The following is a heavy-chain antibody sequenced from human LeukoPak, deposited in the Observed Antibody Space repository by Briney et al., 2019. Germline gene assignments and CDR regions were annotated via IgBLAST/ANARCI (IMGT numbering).Heavy chain of an antibody. D-gene: IGHD1-14*01. CDR1: GINFSDYY. V-gene: IGHV3-7*01. J-gene: IGHJ4*02. CDR3: ARSYGTIVFDY. Sequence: GGSLRLSCAASGINFSDYYMSWIRQAPGKGLEWVANIHQHGSKENYVDSVKGRFTISRDNAKNTLYLQMNSLRAEDTAVYYCARSYGTIVFDYWGQGILVTVSS. CDR2: IHQHGSKE.